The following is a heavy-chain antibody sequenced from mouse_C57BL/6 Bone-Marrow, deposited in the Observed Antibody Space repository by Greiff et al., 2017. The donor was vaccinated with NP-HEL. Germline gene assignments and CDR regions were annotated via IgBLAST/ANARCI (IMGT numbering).Heavy chain of an antibody. CDR2: IDPSDSET. V-gene: IGHV1-52*01. Sequence: QVQLQQPGAELVRPGSSVKLSCKASGYTFTSYWMHWVKQRPIQGLEWIGNIDPSDSETHYNQKFKDKATLTVDKSSSTAYMQLSSLTSEDSAVYYCARGEAAQATEAMDYWGQGTSVTVSS. D-gene: IGHD3-2*02. J-gene: IGHJ4*01. CDR1: GYTFTSYW. CDR3: ARGEAAQATEAMDY.